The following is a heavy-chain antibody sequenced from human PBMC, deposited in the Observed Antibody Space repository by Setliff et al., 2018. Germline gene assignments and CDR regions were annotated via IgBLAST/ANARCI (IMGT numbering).Heavy chain of an antibody. V-gene: IGHV4-30-4*08. CDR2: IYYSGST. CDR1: GGSISSGDYY. CDR3: ARTGSARWYVPAY. J-gene: IGHJ4*02. Sequence: PSETLSLTCTVSGGSISSGDYYWSWIRQPPGKGLEWIGYIYYSGSTYYNPSLKSRITMSLDTSKNQFSLKLTSVTAADTAVYYCARTGSARWYVPAYWGQGTLVTVSS. D-gene: IGHD2-2*01.